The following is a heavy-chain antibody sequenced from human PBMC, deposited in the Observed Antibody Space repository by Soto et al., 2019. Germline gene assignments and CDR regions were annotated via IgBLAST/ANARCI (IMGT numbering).Heavy chain of an antibody. D-gene: IGHD4-17*01. J-gene: IGHJ4*02. CDR1: GYTFTSYA. Sequence: QVQLVQSGAEVKKPGASVKVSCKASGYTFTSYAMHWVRQAPGQRLEWMGWINAGNGNTKYSQKFQGRVTITRDTSASTAYMELSSLRSEDTAVYYCARRAPSGYGGDYWGQGTLVTVSS. CDR2: INAGNGNT. V-gene: IGHV1-3*01. CDR3: ARRAPSGYGGDY.